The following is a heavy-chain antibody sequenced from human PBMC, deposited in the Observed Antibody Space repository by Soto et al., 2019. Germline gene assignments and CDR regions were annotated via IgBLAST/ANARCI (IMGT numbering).Heavy chain of an antibody. CDR1: GGSISSYY. J-gene: IGHJ4*02. CDR3: AGRYCSGGSCYQGHFDY. CDR2: IYYSGST. Sequence: SETLSLTCTVSGGSISSYYWSWIRQPPGKGLEWIGYIYYSGSTNYNPSLKSRVTISVDTSKNQFSLKLSSVTAADTAVYYCAGRYCSGGSCYQGHFDYWGQGTLVTVSS. V-gene: IGHV4-59*01. D-gene: IGHD2-15*01.